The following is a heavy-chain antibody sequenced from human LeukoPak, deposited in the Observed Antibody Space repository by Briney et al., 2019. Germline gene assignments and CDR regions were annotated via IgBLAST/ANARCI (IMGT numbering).Heavy chain of an antibody. CDR1: GDRVSSNRVT. V-gene: IGHV6-1*01. D-gene: IGHD1-1*01. CDR3: AGARDGTFDY. CDR2: TYYRSKWFN. Sequence: SQTLSLTCAISGDRVSSNRVTWNWVTQSPSRGLEWLGRTYYRSKWFNDFAISVKSRISINPDTSKNQFSLHLNSVTPEDTAVYYCAGARDGTFDYWGQGTLVTVSS. J-gene: IGHJ4*02.